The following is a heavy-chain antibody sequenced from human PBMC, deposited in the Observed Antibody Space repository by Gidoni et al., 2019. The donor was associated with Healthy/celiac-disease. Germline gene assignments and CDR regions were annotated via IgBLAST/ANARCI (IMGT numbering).Heavy chain of an antibody. J-gene: IGHJ6*02. D-gene: IGHD1-1*01. CDR2: INPNSGGR. CDR1: GYTFTGSY. Sequence: QVQLVQSGAEVKKPGASVKVSCKASGYTFTGSYMHWVRQAHGQGLEWMGWINPNSGGRNYAKKFQGRVTRTRDTSISTAYMELSRLRSDDTDVYYCVKNGRYYYYYGMDVWGQGTTVTVSS. V-gene: IGHV1-2*02. CDR3: VKNGRYYYYYGMDV.